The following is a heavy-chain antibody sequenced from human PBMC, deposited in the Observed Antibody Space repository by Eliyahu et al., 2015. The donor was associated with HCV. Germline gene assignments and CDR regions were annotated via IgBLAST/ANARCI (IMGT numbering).Heavy chain of an antibody. Sequence: EVQLVESGGGLVQPGGSLXLSXAASGFTFRXYWMYWARQAPGMGLVWVSRISWXGGITGYADSVKGRFTVSRDNAKNTLDLQMNNLRADDTAVYFCARGSDSWGQGTVVTVSS. J-gene: IGHJ4*02. CDR2: ISWXGGIT. CDR1: GFTFRXYW. CDR3: ARGSDS. V-gene: IGHV3-74*01.